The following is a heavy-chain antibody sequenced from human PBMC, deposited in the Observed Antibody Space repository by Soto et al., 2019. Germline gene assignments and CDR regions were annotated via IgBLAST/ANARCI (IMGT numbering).Heavy chain of an antibody. V-gene: IGHV4-30-4*01. D-gene: IGHD5-12*01. Sequence: SETLSLTCTVSGDSLSSADYCWSWIRQAPGKGLEWIGYICYSGSTYHNPSLKSRTSMSVDTSKKQFSLKLTSVTAADTAVYYCAREGSGLFDYWGQGRLVTASS. J-gene: IGHJ4*02. CDR2: ICYSGST. CDR3: AREGSGLFDY. CDR1: GDSLSSADYC.